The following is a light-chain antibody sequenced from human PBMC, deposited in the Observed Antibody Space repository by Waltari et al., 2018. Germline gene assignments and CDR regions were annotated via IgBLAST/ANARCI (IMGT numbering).Light chain of an antibody. V-gene: IGLV3-21*04. CDR1: NIGSKS. Sequence: SYVLTQPPPVSVAPGKTARITCGGNNIGSKSVHWYQQKPGQAPVLVIYYDTDRPSGGRERFSGSNSGNTATLTISRVEAGDEADYYCQVWDSSSDHWVFGGGTKLTVL. CDR2: YDT. J-gene: IGLJ3*02. CDR3: QVWDSSSDHWV.